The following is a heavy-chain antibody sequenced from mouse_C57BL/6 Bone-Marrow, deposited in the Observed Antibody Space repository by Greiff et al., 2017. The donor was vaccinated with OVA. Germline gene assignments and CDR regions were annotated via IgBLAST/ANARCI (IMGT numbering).Heavy chain of an antibody. J-gene: IGHJ2*01. CDR3: TRWGDSSGGNFDY. CDR2: IDPETGGT. D-gene: IGHD3-2*02. Sequence: QVQLQQSGAELVRPGASVTLSCKASGYTFTDYEMHWVKQTPVHGLEWIGAIDPETGGTAYNQKFKGKAILTADKSSSTAYMELRSLTSEDSAVYYCTRWGDSSGGNFDYWGQGTTLTVSS. CDR1: GYTFTDYE. V-gene: IGHV1-15*01.